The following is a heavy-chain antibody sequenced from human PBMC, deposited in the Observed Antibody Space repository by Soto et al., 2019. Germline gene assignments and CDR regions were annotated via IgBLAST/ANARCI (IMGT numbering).Heavy chain of an antibody. CDR1: GGSLRNYY. D-gene: IGHD3-10*01. J-gene: IGHJ6*02. CDR2: INYRWAT. V-gene: IGHV4-59*08. Sequence: QVQLQESGPRLVKPSETLSLTCTVSGGSLRNYYCSWFRQPPGKGLEWVSYINYRWATFSNPSLQRRLTMSVGTYNDQYFLMLNSMTAADTAESYCARQEFGELHGLVDVWGQGTTVTVSS. CDR3: ARQEFGELHGLVDV.